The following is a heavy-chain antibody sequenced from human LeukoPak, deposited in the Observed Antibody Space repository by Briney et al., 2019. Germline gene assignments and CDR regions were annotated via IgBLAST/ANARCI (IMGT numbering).Heavy chain of an antibody. V-gene: IGHV4-34*01. CDR1: GGSISGYY. CDR2: INHSGST. Sequence: SETLSLTCTVSGGSISGYYWSWMRQPPGKGLEWIGEINHSGSTNYNPSLKSRVTISVDTSKNQFSLKLSSVTAADTAVYYCARHIAVAGTDWFDPWGQGTLVTVSS. D-gene: IGHD6-19*01. J-gene: IGHJ5*02. CDR3: ARHIAVAGTDWFDP.